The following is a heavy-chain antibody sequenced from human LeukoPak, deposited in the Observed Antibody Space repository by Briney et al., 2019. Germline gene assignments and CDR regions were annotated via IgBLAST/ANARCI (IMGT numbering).Heavy chain of an antibody. D-gene: IGHD3-10*01. J-gene: IGHJ4*02. CDR3: AREGVYYYGSGSCYFDY. V-gene: IGHV3-21*01. CDR2: ISSSSSYI. CDR1: GFTFSSYS. Sequence: PGGSLRLSCAASGFTFSSYSMNWVRQAPGKGLEWVSSISSSSSYIYYADSVKGRFTISRDNAKNSLYLQMNSLRAEDTAVYYCAREGVYYYGSGSCYFDYWGQGTLVTVSS.